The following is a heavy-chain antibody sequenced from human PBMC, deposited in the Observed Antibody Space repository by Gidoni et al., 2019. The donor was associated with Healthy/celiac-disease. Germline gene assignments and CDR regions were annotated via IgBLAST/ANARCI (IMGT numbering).Heavy chain of an antibody. CDR2: IIPIFGTA. CDR3: ARVTLSGYSYGYFYYGMDV. CDR1: GGTFSSYA. J-gene: IGHJ6*02. D-gene: IGHD5-18*01. Sequence: QVQLVQSGAEVKKPGSSVKVSCKASGGTFSSYAISWVRQAPGQGLEWMGGIIPIFGTANYAQKFQGRVTITADESTSTAYMELSSLRSEDTAVYYCARVTLSGYSYGYFYYGMDVWGQGTTVTVSS. V-gene: IGHV1-69*01.